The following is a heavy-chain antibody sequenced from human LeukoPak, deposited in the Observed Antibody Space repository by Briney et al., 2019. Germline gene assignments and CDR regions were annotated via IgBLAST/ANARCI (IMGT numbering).Heavy chain of an antibody. Sequence: ASVKVSCKASGYTFTSYYMHWVRQAPGQGLEWMGIINPSGGSTSYAQKFQGRVTMTRDASTSTVYMELSSLRSEDTAVYYCASTYGDYGSPYDYWGQGTLVTVSP. CDR3: ASTYGDYGSPYDY. D-gene: IGHD4-17*01. CDR2: INPSGGST. CDR1: GYTFTSYY. V-gene: IGHV1-46*01. J-gene: IGHJ4*02.